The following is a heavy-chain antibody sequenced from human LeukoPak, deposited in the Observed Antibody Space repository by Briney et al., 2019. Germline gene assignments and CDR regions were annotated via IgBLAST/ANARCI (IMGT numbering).Heavy chain of an antibody. CDR2: ISAYNGNT. V-gene: IGHV1-18*01. CDR3: ARDRPDYGDYLYVIDY. D-gene: IGHD4-17*01. Sequence: GASVKVSCKASGYTFTSYGISWVRQAPGQGLEWMGWISAYNGNTNYAQKLQGRVTMTTDTPTSTAYMELRSLRSDDTAVYYCARDRPDYGDYLYVIDYWGQGTLVTVSS. J-gene: IGHJ4*02. CDR1: GYTFTSYG.